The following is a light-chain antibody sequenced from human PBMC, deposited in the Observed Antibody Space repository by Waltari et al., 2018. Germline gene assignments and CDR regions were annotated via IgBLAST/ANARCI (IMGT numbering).Light chain of an antibody. CDR3: HSRDSNGDVL. Sequence: SSELTQDPAVSVALGQTVRITCQGDSLRTYYVSWFQQKAGQAPTLVIYGKNTRPSGIRDRFAASTSGSRASLTISGAQAEDEADYYCHSRDSNGDVLIGGGTKVTVV. CDR1: SLRTYY. CDR2: GKN. J-gene: IGLJ2*01. V-gene: IGLV3-19*01.